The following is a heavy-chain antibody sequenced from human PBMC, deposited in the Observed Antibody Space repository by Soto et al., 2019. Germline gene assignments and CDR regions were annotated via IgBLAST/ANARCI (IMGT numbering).Heavy chain of an antibody. CDR2: INAGNGNT. CDR3: ARVNHDSSGPIIFDY. Sequence: ASVKVSCKASGYTFTSYAMHWVRQAPGQRLEWMGWINAGNGNTKYSQKFQGRVTITRDTSASTAYMELSSLRSEDTAVYYCARVNHDSSGPIIFDYWGQGPLVTVSS. V-gene: IGHV1-3*01. CDR1: GYTFTSYA. J-gene: IGHJ4*02. D-gene: IGHD3-22*01.